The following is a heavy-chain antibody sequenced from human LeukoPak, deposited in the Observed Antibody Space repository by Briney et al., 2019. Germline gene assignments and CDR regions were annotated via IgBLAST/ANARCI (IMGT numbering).Heavy chain of an antibody. CDR1: GFTFSSYW. J-gene: IGHJ4*02. Sequence: GGSLRLSCAASGFTFSSYWMHWVRQAPGKGLAWVSRINSDGSSTSYADSVKGRFTIYRDNAKNTLYLRVNSLRAGDTAVYYCARGASGYSYGWGQGPLVTVSS. D-gene: IGHD5-18*01. CDR2: INSDGSST. CDR3: ARGASGYSYG. V-gene: IGHV3-74*01.